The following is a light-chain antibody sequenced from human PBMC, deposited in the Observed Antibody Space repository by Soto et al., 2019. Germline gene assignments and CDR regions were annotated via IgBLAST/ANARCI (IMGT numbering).Light chain of an antibody. CDR2: GAS. J-gene: IGKJ2*01. CDR1: QRVSSSY. V-gene: IGKV3-20*01. CDR3: QRYGSSPPFT. Sequence: EIVLTQSPGTLSLSPGERATLSCRASQRVSSSYLAWYQQKPGQAPRLLIYGASSRATGIPDRFSGRGSGTDFTLTISRLEPEDFAVYFCQRYGSSPPFTFGQGTKVDIK.